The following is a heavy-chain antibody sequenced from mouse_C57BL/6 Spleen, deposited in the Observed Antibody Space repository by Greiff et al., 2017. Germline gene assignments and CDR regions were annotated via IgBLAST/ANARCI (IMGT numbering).Heavy chain of an antibody. D-gene: IGHD2-3*01. V-gene: IGHV14-1*01. CDR2: IDPEDGDT. Sequence: EVHLVESVAELVRPGASVKLSCTASGFNIKDYYMHWVKQRPEQGLEWIGRIDPEDGDTEYAPKFQGKATMTADTSSNTAYLQLSSLTSEDTAVYYCTPWDGYYVNFDYWGQGTTLTVSS. J-gene: IGHJ2*01. CDR1: GFNIKDYY. CDR3: TPWDGYYVNFDY.